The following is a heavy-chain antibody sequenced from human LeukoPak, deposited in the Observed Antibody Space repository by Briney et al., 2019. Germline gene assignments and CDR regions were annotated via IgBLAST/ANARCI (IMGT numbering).Heavy chain of an antibody. V-gene: IGHV3-23*01. CDR3: KKGALRGHSAPGPSDI. Sequence: GGSLRLSCATSGFTFYSYTMTWVRQAPGKGLEWVSGISNSGGTTYYADFVKGRFTISRDNSKNTLDLRMSSLRTDDTAIYYCKKGALRGHSAPGPSDIWGHGTMVIVS. CDR2: ISNSGGTT. D-gene: IGHD5-18*01. J-gene: IGHJ3*02. CDR1: GFTFYSYT.